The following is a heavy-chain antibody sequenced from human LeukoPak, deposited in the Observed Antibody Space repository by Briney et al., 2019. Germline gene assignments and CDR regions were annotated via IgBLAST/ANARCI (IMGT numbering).Heavy chain of an antibody. CDR1: GFTFISYA. Sequence: HPGGSLRLSCAASGFTFISYAMSWVRQAPGKGLEWVSAISGSGGSTYYADSVKGRFTISRDNSKNTLYLQMNSLRAEDTAVYYCAKPYDSSGYYLTDYWGQGTLVTVSS. V-gene: IGHV3-23*01. D-gene: IGHD3-22*01. CDR2: ISGSGGST. J-gene: IGHJ4*02. CDR3: AKPYDSSGYYLTDY.